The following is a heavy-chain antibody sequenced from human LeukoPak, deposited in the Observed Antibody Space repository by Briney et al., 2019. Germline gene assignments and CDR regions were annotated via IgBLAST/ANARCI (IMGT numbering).Heavy chain of an antibody. V-gene: IGHV1-2*02. CDR1: ESIFTNLL. J-gene: IGHJ3*01. Sequence: ASVKVSCKASESIFTNLLIHWVRQAPGQGLEWMGWLVAKNGGTHYAQNFQGRVTMTRDTSIRTAYMELSGLRSDDTAVYYCAREGVDFDSWGQGTMVTAS. CDR3: AREGVDFDS. CDR2: LVAKNGGT.